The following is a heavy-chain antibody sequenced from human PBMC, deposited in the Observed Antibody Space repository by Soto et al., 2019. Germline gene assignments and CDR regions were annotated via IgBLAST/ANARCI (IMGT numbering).Heavy chain of an antibody. J-gene: IGHJ4*02. CDR2: IYYSGST. V-gene: IGHV4-31*11. D-gene: IGHD6-13*01. Sequence: LSLTCAVSGGRVSSWGYYGSWIRQHPGKGLEWIGYIYYSGSTYYNPSLKSRVTISVDTSKNQFSLKLSSVTAADTAVYYCARSASEPIYSSSYYFDYWGQGTLVTVSS. CDR3: ARSASEPIYSSSYYFDY. CDR1: GGRVSSWGYY.